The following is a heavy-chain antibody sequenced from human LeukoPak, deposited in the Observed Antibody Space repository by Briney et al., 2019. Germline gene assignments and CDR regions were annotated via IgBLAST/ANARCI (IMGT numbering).Heavy chain of an antibody. Sequence: GGSLRLSCAASGFTFRSYAMTWVRQAPGKGLEWDSVITGSGGSTYYADSVKGRFTISRDNSKGTLYLQMNMRADDTAVYYCAKSVSGNIAAGLDYWGQGTLVTVSS. CDR3: AKSVSGNIAAGLDY. D-gene: IGHD6-13*01. J-gene: IGHJ4*02. V-gene: IGHV3-23*01. CDR2: ITGSGGST. CDR1: GFTFRSYA.